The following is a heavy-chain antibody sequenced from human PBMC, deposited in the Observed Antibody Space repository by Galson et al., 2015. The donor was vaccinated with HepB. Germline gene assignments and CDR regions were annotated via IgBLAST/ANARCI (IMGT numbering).Heavy chain of an antibody. CDR1: GLTFSSYA. D-gene: IGHD6-13*01. Sequence: SLRLSCAASGLTFSSYAMHWVRQAPGKGLEWVAVISYDGSNKYYADSVKGRFTISRDNSKNTPYLQMNSLRAEDTAVYYCARGIRGSSWYEYFQHWGQGTLVTVSS. J-gene: IGHJ1*01. CDR2: ISYDGSNK. CDR3: ARGIRGSSWYEYFQH. V-gene: IGHV3-30*04.